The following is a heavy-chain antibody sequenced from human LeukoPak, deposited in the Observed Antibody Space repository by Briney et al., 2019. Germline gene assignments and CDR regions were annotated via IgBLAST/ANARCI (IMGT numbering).Heavy chain of an antibody. V-gene: IGHV3-33*01. Sequence: GGSLRLSCAASGFTFSTYGMHWVRQAPGKGLEWVAVMWHDGRNKYYADSVKGRFTNSRDNSKNTLYLQMNSLRAEDTAVYYCTRDPGTGSLAGWGQGTLVTVSS. D-gene: IGHD1-1*01. CDR2: MWHDGRNK. CDR3: TRDPGTGSLAG. J-gene: IGHJ4*02. CDR1: GFTFSTYG.